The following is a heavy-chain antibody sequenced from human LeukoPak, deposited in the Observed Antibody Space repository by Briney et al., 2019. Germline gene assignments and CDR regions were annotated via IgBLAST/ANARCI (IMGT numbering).Heavy chain of an antibody. CDR1: GFTFSSYA. CDR3: AKGNIAAAGTLGYFDY. J-gene: IGHJ4*02. D-gene: IGHD6-13*01. V-gene: IGHV3-23*01. CDR2: ISGSGGST. Sequence: GGSLTLSCAASGFTFSSYAMSWVRQAPGKGLEWVSAISGSGGSTYYADSVKGRFTISRDNSKNTLYLQMNSLRAEDTDVYYCAKGNIAAAGTLGYFDYWGQGTLVTVSS.